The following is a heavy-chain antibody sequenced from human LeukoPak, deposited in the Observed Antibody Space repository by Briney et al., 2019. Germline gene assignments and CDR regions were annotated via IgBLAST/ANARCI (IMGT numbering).Heavy chain of an antibody. V-gene: IGHV3-21*01. J-gene: IGHJ5*02. CDR3: ARIIAAAGTDNWFDP. Sequence: PGGSLRLSCAASGFPFISYSMNWVRQAPGKGLEWVSSISSSSSYIYYADSVKGRFTISRDNAKNSLYLQMNSLRAEDTAVYYCARIIAAAGTDNWFDPWGQGTLVTVSS. CDR1: GFPFISYS. CDR2: ISSSSSYI. D-gene: IGHD6-13*01.